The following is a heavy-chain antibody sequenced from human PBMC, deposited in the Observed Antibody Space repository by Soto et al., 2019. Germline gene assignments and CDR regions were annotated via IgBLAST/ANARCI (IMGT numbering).Heavy chain of an antibody. CDR3: ARDRNYGDKRGSVWFGP. J-gene: IGHJ5*02. D-gene: IGHD4-4*01. CDR1: GFTFSSYS. V-gene: IGHV3-21*01. CDR2: ISSSSSYI. Sequence: GGSLRLSCAASGFTFSSYSMNWVRQAPGKGLEWVSSISSSSSYIYYADSVKGRFTISRDNAKNSLYLQMNSLRAEDTAVYYCARDRNYGDKRGSVWFGPRGQGTLVTVSS.